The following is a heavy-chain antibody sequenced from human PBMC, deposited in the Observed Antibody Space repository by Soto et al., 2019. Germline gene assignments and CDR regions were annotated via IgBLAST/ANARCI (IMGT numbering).Heavy chain of an antibody. D-gene: IGHD4-4*01. V-gene: IGHV1-8*02. CDR3: ATSSYRSRYYYYYMDA. J-gene: IGHJ6*03. CDR1: GYTFTSYD. Sequence: ASVKVSCKASGYTFTSYDINWGRQATGQGLEWMGWMNPNSGNTGYAQKFQGRVTMTRNTSISTAYMELSSLRSEDTSVYYCATSSYRSRYYYYYMDAWGKGTTVTVSS. CDR2: MNPNSGNT.